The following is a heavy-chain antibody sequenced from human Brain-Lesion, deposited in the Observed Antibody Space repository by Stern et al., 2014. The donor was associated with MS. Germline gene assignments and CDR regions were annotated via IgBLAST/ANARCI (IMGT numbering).Heavy chain of an antibody. D-gene: IGHD3-3*01. V-gene: IGHV1-2*02. CDR1: GYIFTGYY. J-gene: IGHJ6*02. CDR2: LNPHTGGP. CDR3: ARDQRGITIFGVVTDYYYLGMDV. Sequence: QVQLVQSGAEVKKPGASVKVSCKTSGYIFTGYYIHWVRQAPGQGLEWMAWLNPHTGGPKYAQKFQGRVTMSRDTSISTAYVELSSLTSDDTAVYYCARDQRGITIFGVVTDYYYLGMDVWGQGTTVTVSS.